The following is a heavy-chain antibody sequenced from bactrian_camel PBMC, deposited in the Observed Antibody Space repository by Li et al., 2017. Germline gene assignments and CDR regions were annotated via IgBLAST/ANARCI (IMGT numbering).Heavy chain of an antibody. CDR2: VGRDGVT. CDR1: ESTASAFC. V-gene: IGHV3S44*01. Sequence: QLVESGGGSAQEGGSLRLSCETSESTASAFCMGWVRQVGAKREGLASVGRDGVTTYANTVKGRFTLSRDNDRNTLYLQMDRLGPEDTAMYYCASLPPGAWACIPDYLPFADVGQGTQVTVS. D-gene: IGHD4*01. J-gene: IGHJ4*01.